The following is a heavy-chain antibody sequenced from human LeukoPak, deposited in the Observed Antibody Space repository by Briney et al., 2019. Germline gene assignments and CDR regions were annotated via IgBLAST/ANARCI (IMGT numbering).Heavy chain of an antibody. Sequence: TPGGSLRLSCAASGFTFNNAWMSWVRQAPGKGLEWVGRIKSKTDGGTTDNAAPVKGRFTISRDNSKNTLYLQMNSLRAEDTAVYYCARDPYSGSYGDYYYYYMDVWGKGTTVTISS. CDR2: IKSKTDGGTT. CDR1: GFTFNNAW. V-gene: IGHV3-15*01. J-gene: IGHJ6*03. CDR3: ARDPYSGSYGDYYYYYMDV. D-gene: IGHD1-26*01.